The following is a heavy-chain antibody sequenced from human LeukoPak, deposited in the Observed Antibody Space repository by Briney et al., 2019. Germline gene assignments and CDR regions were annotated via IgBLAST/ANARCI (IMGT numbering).Heavy chain of an antibody. CDR1: GFTFSSYA. J-gene: IGHJ6*03. V-gene: IGHV3-30*02. D-gene: IGHD1-26*01. CDR3: ARDSGSYYYYYMDV. CDR2: IPFDGSNK. Sequence: GGSLRLSCAASGFTFSSYAMHWVRQAPGKGLEWVAFIPFDGSNKYYADSVKGRFTISRDNSKNTLYLQMNSLRAEDTAVYYCARDSGSYYYYYMDVWGKGTTVTVSS.